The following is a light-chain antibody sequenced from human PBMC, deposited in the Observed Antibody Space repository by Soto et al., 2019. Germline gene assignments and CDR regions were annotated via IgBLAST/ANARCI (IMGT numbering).Light chain of an antibody. J-gene: IGLJ3*02. Sequence: QSALTQSASVSGSPGQSITISCTGTSSDVGGYSYVSWYQQHPGKAPKLMIYDVSSRPSGVSNRFSGSKSGNTASLTISGLQAEDEADYYCQTWGTGIFWVFGGGTKLTVL. CDR3: QTWGTGIFWV. CDR1: SSDVGGYSY. CDR2: DVS. V-gene: IGLV2-14*01.